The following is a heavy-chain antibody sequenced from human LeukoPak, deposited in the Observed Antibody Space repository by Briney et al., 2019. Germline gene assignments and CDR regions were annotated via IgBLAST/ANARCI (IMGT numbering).Heavy chain of an antibody. CDR2: IYYSGST. D-gene: IGHD3-10*01. CDR1: GGSISSSSYY. CDR3: ARAPSTYYYGSGSYYDDAFDI. Sequence: SETLSLTCTVSGGSISSSSYYWGWIRQPPGKGLEWIGSIYYSGSTYYNPSLKSRVTISVDTSKNQFSLKLSSVTAADTAVYYCARAPSTYYYGSGSYYDDAFDIWGQGTMVTVSS. J-gene: IGHJ3*02. V-gene: IGHV4-39*01.